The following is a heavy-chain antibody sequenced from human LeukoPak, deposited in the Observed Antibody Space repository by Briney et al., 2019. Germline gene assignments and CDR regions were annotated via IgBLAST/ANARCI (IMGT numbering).Heavy chain of an antibody. V-gene: IGHV3-74*01. D-gene: IGHD5-18*01. Sequence: GGSLRLSCEASGFTFSSSWMHWVRQAPGKGLVWVSRISSDGSSSSYADSVKGRFTISRDNAKNTLSLQMNSLRAEDTAVYYCARSSGYGYDYWGQGTLVAVSS. CDR2: ISSDGSSS. CDR3: ARSSGYGYDY. J-gene: IGHJ4*02. CDR1: GFTFSSSW.